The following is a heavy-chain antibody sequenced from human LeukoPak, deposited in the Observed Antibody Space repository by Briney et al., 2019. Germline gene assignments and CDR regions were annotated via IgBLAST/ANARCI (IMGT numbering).Heavy chain of an antibody. D-gene: IGHD3-10*01. Sequence: ASVKVSCKASGYTFTGYYMHWVRQAPGQGLEWMGWINPNSGGTNHAQKFQGRVTMTRDTSISTAYMELSRLRSDNTAVYYCARDRPLDADDYYGFYYFDYWGQGTLVTVSS. CDR3: ARDRPLDADDYYGFYYFDY. CDR2: INPNSGGT. CDR1: GYTFTGYY. V-gene: IGHV1-2*02. J-gene: IGHJ4*02.